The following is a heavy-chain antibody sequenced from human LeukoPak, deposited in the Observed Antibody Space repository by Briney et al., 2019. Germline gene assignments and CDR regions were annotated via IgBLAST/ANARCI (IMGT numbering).Heavy chain of an antibody. Sequence: SVKVSCKASGGTFSSYAISWVRQAPGQGLEWMGGIIPIFGTANYAQKFQGRVTITADESTSTAYMELSRLRSDDTAVYYCARAGLLSRLEFLAFSWGQGTLVTVSS. CDR2: IIPIFGTA. CDR1: GGTFSSYA. V-gene: IGHV1-69*13. CDR3: ARAGLLSRLEFLAFS. D-gene: IGHD3-3*01. J-gene: IGHJ5*02.